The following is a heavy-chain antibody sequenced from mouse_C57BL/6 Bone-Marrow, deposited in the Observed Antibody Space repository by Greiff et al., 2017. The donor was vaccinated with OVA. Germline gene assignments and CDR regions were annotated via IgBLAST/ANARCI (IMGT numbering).Heavy chain of an antibody. CDR3: ARICASKEYVDD. Sequence: QVQLQQPGAELVKPGASVKLSCKASGYTFTSYWMQGVKQRPGQGLEWIGEIDPSDSYTNYNQKFKGKATLTVDTSSRTADMQRSSRTSEDSAVYDCARICASKEYVDDWGKGTTLTVSS. CDR1: GYTFTSYW. J-gene: IGHJ2*01. V-gene: IGHV1-50*01. CDR2: IDPSDSYT.